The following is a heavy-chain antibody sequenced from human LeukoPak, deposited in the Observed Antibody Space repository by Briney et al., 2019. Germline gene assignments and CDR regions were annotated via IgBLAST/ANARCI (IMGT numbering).Heavy chain of an antibody. V-gene: IGHV4-34*11. D-gene: IGHD3-10*01. CDR2: IYYSGST. Sequence: TSETLSLTCAVYGGSFSGYYWTWIRQPPGKGLEWIGYIYYSGSTNYNSSLKGRVTISVDTSKNQFSLKLSSVIAADTAVYYCARGPAYYSAFWDIWGQGTMVTVSS. CDR3: ARGPAYYSAFWDI. J-gene: IGHJ3*02. CDR1: GGSFSGYY.